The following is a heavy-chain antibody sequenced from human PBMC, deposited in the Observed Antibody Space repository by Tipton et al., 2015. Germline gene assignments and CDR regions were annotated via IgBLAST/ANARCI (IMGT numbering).Heavy chain of an antibody. CDR2: LNSDGSTT. CDR3: ARGGLVAAFDI. CDR1: GFTFSNSW. J-gene: IGHJ3*02. V-gene: IGHV3-74*01. Sequence: SLRLSCAASGFTFSNSWMHWVRQAPGKGLVWVARLNSDGSTTSYAESVKGRFTISRDNAKNMVYLQMNSLRVEDTAVYYCARGGLVAAFDIWGQGTMVTVSS.